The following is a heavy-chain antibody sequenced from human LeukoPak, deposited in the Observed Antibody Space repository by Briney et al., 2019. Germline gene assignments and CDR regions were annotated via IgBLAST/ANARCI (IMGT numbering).Heavy chain of an antibody. CDR1: GGSISSTNW. CDR3: AANYYGSGSYEY. J-gene: IGHJ4*02. V-gene: IGHV4-4*02. CDR2: ISHSGST. Sequence: PSGTLSLTCAVSGGSISSTNWWSWVRQPPGKGLEWIAEISHSGSTTYNPSPKSRVTMSVDKSKNQFSLELSSVTATDTAVYYCAANYYGSGSYEYWGQGTLVTVSP. D-gene: IGHD3-10*01.